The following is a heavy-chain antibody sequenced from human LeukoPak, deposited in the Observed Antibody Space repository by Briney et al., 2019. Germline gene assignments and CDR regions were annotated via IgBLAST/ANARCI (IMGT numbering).Heavy chain of an antibody. Sequence: ASVKVSCKASGYRXTSYYLHWVRQAPGQGLEWMGVTNPSGGSTTYGQKFQGRVTMTRDTSTLKVYIELSSLRSDDTAMYYCARDGAAATKRGHFDYWGQGTLVTVSS. CDR1: GYRXTSYY. J-gene: IGHJ4*02. V-gene: IGHV1-46*01. CDR3: ARDGAAATKRGHFDY. CDR2: TNPSGGST. D-gene: IGHD1-26*01.